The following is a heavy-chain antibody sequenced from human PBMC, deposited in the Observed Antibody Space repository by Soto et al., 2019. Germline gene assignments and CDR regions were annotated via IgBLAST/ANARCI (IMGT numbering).Heavy chain of an antibody. Sequence: CGRTLANPARTLTLTCTFSGFSLTSNEMRLTWTRQTPGKALEWLARIDWDVEKFYSSSLRTRLTISKDSSKNQLVLTMTNMDPVDTATYYCARTTHTGTDYWGQGTLVTVSS. CDR1: GFSLTSNEMR. CDR2: IDWDVEK. CDR3: ARTTHTGTDY. V-gene: IGHV2-70*04. D-gene: IGHD1-1*01. J-gene: IGHJ4*02.